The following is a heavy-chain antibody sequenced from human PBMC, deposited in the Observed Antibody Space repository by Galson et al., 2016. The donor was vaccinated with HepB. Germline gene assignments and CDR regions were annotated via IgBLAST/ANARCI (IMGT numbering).Heavy chain of an antibody. V-gene: IGHV3-30*03. CDR2: ISYDGSNK. J-gene: IGHJ4*02. D-gene: IGHD2-15*01. CDR1: GFTFSSYG. CDR3: ARDLPLLG. Sequence: SLRLSCAASGFTFSSYGMHWVRQAPGKGLEWVAVISYDGSNKYYADSVKGRFTISRDNSKNTLYLQMNSLRAEDTAVYYCARDLPLLGWGQGTLVTVS.